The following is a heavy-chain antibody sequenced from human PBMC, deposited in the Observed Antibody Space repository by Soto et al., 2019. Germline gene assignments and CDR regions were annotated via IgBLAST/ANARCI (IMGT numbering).Heavy chain of an antibody. Sequence: GASVKVSCKASGYTFSSYAISCVRQAPGQGLEWMGGIIAIFGTANYAQKFQGRVTITADASTSTAYMELSSLRSEDTAVYYCAATPHLVIRWIYFDYWGQGTLVTVSS. J-gene: IGHJ4*02. CDR3: AATPHLVIRWIYFDY. CDR2: IIAIFGTA. CDR1: GYTFSSYA. D-gene: IGHD3-9*01. V-gene: IGHV1-69*13.